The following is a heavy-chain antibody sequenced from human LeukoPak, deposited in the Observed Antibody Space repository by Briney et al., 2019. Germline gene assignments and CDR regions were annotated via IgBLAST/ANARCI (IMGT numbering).Heavy chain of an antibody. D-gene: IGHD4-17*01. J-gene: IGHJ4*02. V-gene: IGHV3-23*01. CDR3: AKDLDYGDLEVGY. CDR1: GFTFNTYA. Sequence: GGSLRLSCAASGFTFNTYAMGWVRQAPGKGLEWVSAISGSGGSTYYADSVKGRFTISRDNSKNTLYLQMNSLRAEDTAVYYCAKDLDYGDLEVGYWGQGTLVTVSS. CDR2: ISGSGGST.